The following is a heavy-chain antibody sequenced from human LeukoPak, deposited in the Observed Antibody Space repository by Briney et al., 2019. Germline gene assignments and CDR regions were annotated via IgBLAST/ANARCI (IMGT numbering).Heavy chain of an antibody. CDR3: ARDGGGFDP. Sequence: LSETLSLTCTVSGGSISRYYWSWIRQPPGKGLELIGHIYYSGSTNYNPSLKSRVTISVDTSKNQFSLKLSSVTAADTAVYYCARDGGGFDPWGQGTLVTVSS. CDR1: GGSISRYY. CDR2: IYYSGST. D-gene: IGHD3-10*01. V-gene: IGHV4-59*12. J-gene: IGHJ5*02.